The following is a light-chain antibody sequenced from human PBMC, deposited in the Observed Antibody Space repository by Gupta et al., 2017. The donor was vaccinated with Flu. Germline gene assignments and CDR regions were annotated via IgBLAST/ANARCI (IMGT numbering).Light chain of an antibody. CDR2: DVT. J-gene: IGLJ3*02. V-gene: IGLV2-11*01. Sequence: QSVLTQPRSVSGSPGQSVTISCTGTSSDVGAYNYVSWYQHHPAKAPKVIIYDVTKRPSGVPGRLSGSKSGNTASLTISGLQADDEADYYCCSYGGTNAFWVFGGGTKLTVL. CDR1: SSDVGAYNY. CDR3: CSYGGTNAFWV.